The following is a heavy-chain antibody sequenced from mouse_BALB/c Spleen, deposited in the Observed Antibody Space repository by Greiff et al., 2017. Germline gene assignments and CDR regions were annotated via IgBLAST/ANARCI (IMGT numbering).Heavy chain of an antibody. CDR2: ISDGGSYT. V-gene: IGHV5-4*02. CDR1: GFTFSDYY. CDR3: ARDRGLRLRRDYAMDY. D-gene: IGHD1-2*01. Sequence: EVQRVESGGGLVKPGGSLKLSCAASGFTFSDYYMYWVRQTPEKRLEWVATISDGGSYTYYPDSVKGRFTISRDNAKNNLYLQMSSLKSEDTAMYYCARDRGLRLRRDYAMDYWGQGTSVTVSS. J-gene: IGHJ4*01.